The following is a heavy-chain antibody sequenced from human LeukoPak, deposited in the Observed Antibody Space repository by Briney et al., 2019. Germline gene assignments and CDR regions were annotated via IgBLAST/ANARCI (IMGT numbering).Heavy chain of an antibody. V-gene: IGHV4-59*01. CDR2: IYYSGST. Sequence: SETLSLTCTVSGGSISSYYWSWTRQPPGKGLEWIGYIYYSGSTNYNPSLKSRVTISVDTSKNQLSLKLSSVTAADTAVYYCAKGYPWEYYYDSSGSHGKGFDPWGQGTLVTVSS. J-gene: IGHJ5*02. D-gene: IGHD3-22*01. CDR3: AKGYPWEYYYDSSGSHGKGFDP. CDR1: GGSISSYY.